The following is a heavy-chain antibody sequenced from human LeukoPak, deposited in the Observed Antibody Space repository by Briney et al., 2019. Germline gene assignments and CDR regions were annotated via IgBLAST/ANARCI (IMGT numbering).Heavy chain of an antibody. Sequence: PGGSLRLSCTASGFTFGDYGMSWVRQAPGKGLEWVSYISSGRPTINYADSVKGRFTISRDNARNSLYLQMNSLRAEDSAVYYCARGGASRPDFWGQGTMVTVSS. CDR1: GFTFGDYG. D-gene: IGHD1-26*01. J-gene: IGHJ3*01. V-gene: IGHV3-48*01. CDR2: ISSGRPTI. CDR3: ARGGASRPDF.